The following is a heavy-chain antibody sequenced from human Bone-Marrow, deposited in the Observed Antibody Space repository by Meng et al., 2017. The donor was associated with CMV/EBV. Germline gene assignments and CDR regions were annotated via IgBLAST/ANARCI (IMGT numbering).Heavy chain of an antibody. V-gene: IGHV3-33*03. Sequence: GESLKISCAASGFTFSSYGMHWVRQAPGKGLEWVAVIWYDGSNKYYADSVKGRFTISRDNSKNMLYLQMNSLRAEDTAIYYCAKPPTMKIVPDTFHIWGQGTMVTVSS. J-gene: IGHJ3*02. D-gene: IGHD3-22*01. CDR2: IWYDGSNK. CDR1: GFTFSSYG. CDR3: AKPPTMKIVPDTFHI.